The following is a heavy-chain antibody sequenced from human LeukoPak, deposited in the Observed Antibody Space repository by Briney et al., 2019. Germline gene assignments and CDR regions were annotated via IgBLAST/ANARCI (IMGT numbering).Heavy chain of an antibody. J-gene: IGHJ4*02. CDR3: ARVYYDSSGYYYADY. Sequence: SETLSLTCAVYGGSFSGYYWSWIRQPPGKGLEWIGEINHGGSTNYNPSLKSRVTISVDTSKNQFSLKLSSVTAADTAVYYCARVYYDSSGYYYADYWGQGTLVTVSS. D-gene: IGHD3-22*01. CDR2: INHGGST. CDR1: GGSFSGYY. V-gene: IGHV4-34*01.